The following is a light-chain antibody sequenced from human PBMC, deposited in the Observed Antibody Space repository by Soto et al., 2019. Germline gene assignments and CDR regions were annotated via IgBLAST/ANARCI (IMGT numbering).Light chain of an antibody. CDR2: RNN. Sequence: VLTQPPSASGTPGQRVTISCSGSSSNIGSNYVYWYQQLPGTAPKLLIYRNNQRPSGVPDRFSGSKSGTSASLAISGLRSEDEADYYCAAWDDSHYVFGTGTKVTVL. J-gene: IGLJ1*01. CDR1: SSNIGSNY. V-gene: IGLV1-47*01. CDR3: AAWDDSHYV.